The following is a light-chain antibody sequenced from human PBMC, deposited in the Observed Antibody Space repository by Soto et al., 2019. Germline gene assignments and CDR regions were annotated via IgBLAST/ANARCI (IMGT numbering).Light chain of an antibody. Sequence: QSALTQPASVSGSPGQSITISCTGTSSDVGAYKYVSWYQQHPGKVPKLIIYGVSNRPSGVSNRFSGSKSGNTAFLTISGLQPEGEADYYCSSFTGTTTLDVFGTGTKVTVL. V-gene: IGLV2-14*03. CDR1: SSDVGAYKY. J-gene: IGLJ1*01. CDR2: GVS. CDR3: SSFTGTTTLDV.